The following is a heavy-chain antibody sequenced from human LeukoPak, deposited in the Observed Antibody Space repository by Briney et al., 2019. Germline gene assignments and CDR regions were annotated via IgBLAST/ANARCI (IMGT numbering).Heavy chain of an antibody. D-gene: IGHD1-7*01. Sequence: PSETLSLTCTVSGGSISSSSYYWGWIRQPPGKGLEWIGSIYSGGRTYYNPSLNSRVTVSVDRSKNQFSLRLSSATATGTAVYYCTREWAGTTVDYWGQGTLVTVSP. V-gene: IGHV4-39*07. CDR3: TREWAGTTVDY. J-gene: IGHJ4*02. CDR1: GGSISSSSYY. CDR2: IYSGGRT.